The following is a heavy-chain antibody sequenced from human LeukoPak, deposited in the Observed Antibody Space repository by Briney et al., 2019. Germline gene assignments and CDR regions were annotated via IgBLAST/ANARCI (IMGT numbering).Heavy chain of an antibody. CDR1: GFTFAGYA. Sequence: GGSLRLSSAASGFTFAGYAMSWVRQGPGKGLEWVSDISGGGDTTYYADSVKGRFTISRDNSKNTLYLQMNSLRAEDTAVYYCAKGRLVPAALLDYWGQGTLVTVSA. D-gene: IGHD2-2*01. J-gene: IGHJ4*02. CDR3: AKGRLVPAALLDY. CDR2: ISGGGDTT. V-gene: IGHV3-23*01.